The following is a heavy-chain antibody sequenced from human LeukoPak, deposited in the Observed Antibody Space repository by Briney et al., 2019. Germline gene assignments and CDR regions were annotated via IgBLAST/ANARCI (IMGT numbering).Heavy chain of an antibody. D-gene: IGHD3-10*01. CDR3: ARGGVTHWYFDL. Sequence: GASVKVFCKASGGTFSRYAISWVRQAPGQGLEWMGGIIPIFGTANYAQKFQGRVTITTDESTSTAYMELSSLRSEDTAVYYCARGGVTHWYFDLWGRGTLVTVSS. CDR1: GGTFSRYA. J-gene: IGHJ2*01. V-gene: IGHV1-69*05. CDR2: IIPIFGTA.